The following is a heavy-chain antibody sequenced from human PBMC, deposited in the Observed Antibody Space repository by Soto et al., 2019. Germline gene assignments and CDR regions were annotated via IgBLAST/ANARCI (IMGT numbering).Heavy chain of an antibody. D-gene: IGHD1-26*01. Sequence: PGGSLRLSCAASGFTFSRFGMHWVRQASGKGLEWVGRIRSKANSYATAYAASVKGRFTISRDDSKNTAYLQMNSLKTEDTAVYYRTRHPGIVGAHDYWGQGTLVTVSS. CDR2: IRSKANSYAT. V-gene: IGHV3-73*01. CDR1: GFTFSRFG. J-gene: IGHJ4*02. CDR3: TRHPGIVGAHDY.